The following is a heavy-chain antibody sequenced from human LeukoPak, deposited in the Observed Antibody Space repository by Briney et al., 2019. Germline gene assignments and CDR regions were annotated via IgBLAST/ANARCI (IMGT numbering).Heavy chain of an antibody. V-gene: IGHV1-69*13. CDR2: IIPIFGTA. J-gene: IGHJ6*02. CDR1: GGTFISYA. D-gene: IGHD1-26*01. CDR3: ATGGSYYYYGMDV. Sequence: ASVKVSCKASGGTFISYAISWVRQAPGQGLEWMGGIIPIFGTANYAQKFQGRVTIIADESTSTAYMELSSLRSEDTAVYYCATGGSYYYYGMDVWGQGTTVTVSS.